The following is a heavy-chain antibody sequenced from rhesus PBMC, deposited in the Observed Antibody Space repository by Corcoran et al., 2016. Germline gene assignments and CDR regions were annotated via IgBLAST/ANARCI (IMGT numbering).Heavy chain of an antibody. CDR3: ARSPLLFDY. CDR2: INGNSGST. Sequence: QVQLQESGPGLVKPSEPLSLTCDVSGGSFSSYWWSWLRPPPGKGLEWLGEINGNSGSTNDNPSLKSRVTISKDASKNQFSLKLSAVTAADTAVYYCARSPLLFDYWGQGVLVTVSS. V-gene: IGHV4-80*01. J-gene: IGHJ4*01. CDR1: GGSFSSYW. D-gene: IGHD2-15*01.